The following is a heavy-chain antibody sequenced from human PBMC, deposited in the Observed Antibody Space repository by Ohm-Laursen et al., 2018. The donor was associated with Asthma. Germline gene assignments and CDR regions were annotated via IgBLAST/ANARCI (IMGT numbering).Heavy chain of an antibody. CDR1: GYTFTDYY. D-gene: IGHD1-14*01. J-gene: IGHJ4*02. CDR2: VDPEDGET. V-gene: IGHV1-69-2*01. Sequence: VKVSCKVSGYTFTDYYMHWVQQAPGKGLEWMGLVDPEDGETIYAEKFQGRVTITADTSTDTAYMELSSLRSEDTAVYYCATLGSATGGDFDYWGQGTLVTVSS. CDR3: ATLGSATGGDFDY.